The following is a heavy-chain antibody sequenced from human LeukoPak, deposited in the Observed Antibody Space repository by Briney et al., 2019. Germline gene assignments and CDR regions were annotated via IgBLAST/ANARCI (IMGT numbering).Heavy chain of an antibody. CDR1: GYSISSGYY. V-gene: IGHV4-38-2*02. J-gene: IGHJ4*02. Sequence: SETLSLTCTVSGYSISSGYYWSWIRQPPGKGLEWIGEINHSGSTNYNPSLKSRVTISVDTSKNQFSLKLSSVTAADTAVYYCARRPLRHYDILTGYPFDYWGQGTLVTVSS. D-gene: IGHD3-9*01. CDR2: INHSGST. CDR3: ARRPLRHYDILTGYPFDY.